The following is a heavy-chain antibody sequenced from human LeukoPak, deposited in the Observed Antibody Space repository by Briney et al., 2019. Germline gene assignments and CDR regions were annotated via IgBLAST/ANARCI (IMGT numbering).Heavy chain of an antibody. CDR1: GGSISSYY. CDR3: ARVTVSGWYIDY. Sequence: SETLSLTCTVSGGSISSYYWGWIRQPAGKGLEWIGRIYHSGSTYYNPSLKSRVTISVDTSKNQFSLKLSSVTAADTAVYYCARVTVSGWYIDYWGQGTLVTVSS. V-gene: IGHV4-4*07. CDR2: IYHSGST. D-gene: IGHD6-19*01. J-gene: IGHJ4*02.